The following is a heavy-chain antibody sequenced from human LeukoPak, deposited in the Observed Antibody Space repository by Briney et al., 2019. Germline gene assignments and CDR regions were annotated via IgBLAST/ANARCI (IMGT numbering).Heavy chain of an antibody. D-gene: IGHD3-10*01. CDR2: IYSGGTT. CDR1: GFTVSINY. J-gene: IGHJ4*02. Sequence: GGSLRLSCAASGFTVSINYMSWVRQAPGKGLEWVSVIYSGGTTYYADSVKGRFTISRDNSKNTLYLQMNSLRAEDTAVYYCSRGESYRVFDYWGQGTLVTVSS. V-gene: IGHV3-53*01. CDR3: SRGESYRVFDY.